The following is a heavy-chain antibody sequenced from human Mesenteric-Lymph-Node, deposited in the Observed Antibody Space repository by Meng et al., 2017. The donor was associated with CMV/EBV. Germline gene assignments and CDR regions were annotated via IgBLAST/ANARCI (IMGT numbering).Heavy chain of an antibody. CDR2: INMDGSST. CDR3: ARVLTWECSSTSCSTGEWFDP. Sequence: GGSLRLSCAASGFTFSTYWMVWVRQAPGKGLVWVSRINMDGSSTSYADSVKGRFTISRDNAKNTVYLQMNSLRAEDTAVYYCARVLTWECSSTSCSTGEWFDPWGQGTLVTVSS. J-gene: IGHJ5*02. CDR1: GFTFSTYW. V-gene: IGHV3-74*01. D-gene: IGHD2-2*01.